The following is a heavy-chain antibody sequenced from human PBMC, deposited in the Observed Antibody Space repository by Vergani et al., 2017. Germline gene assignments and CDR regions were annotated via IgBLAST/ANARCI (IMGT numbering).Heavy chain of an antibody. V-gene: IGHV3-30*04. J-gene: IGHJ4*02. CDR1: GFTFSSYA. Sequence: QVQLVESGGGVVQPGRSLRLSCAASGFTFSSYAMHWVRQAPDKGLEWVAVISYDGSNKYYADSVKGRFTISRDNSKNTLYLQMNSLRAEDTAVYYCAKDSSGWYGIDYWGQGTLVTVSS. CDR2: ISYDGSNK. D-gene: IGHD6-19*01. CDR3: AKDSSGWYGIDY.